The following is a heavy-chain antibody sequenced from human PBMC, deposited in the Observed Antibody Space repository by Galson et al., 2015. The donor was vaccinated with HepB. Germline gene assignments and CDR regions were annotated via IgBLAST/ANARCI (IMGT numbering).Heavy chain of an antibody. CDR1: GFTFSSYA. CDR2: ISGSGGST. Sequence: SLRLSCAASGFTFSSYAMSWVRQAPGKGLEWVSAISGSGGSTYYADSVKGRFTISRDNSKNTLYLQMNSLRAEDTAVYYCAKDWRRVKWFGESSPRYFDYWGQGTLVTVSS. D-gene: IGHD3-10*01. CDR3: AKDWRRVKWFGESSPRYFDY. J-gene: IGHJ4*02. V-gene: IGHV3-23*01.